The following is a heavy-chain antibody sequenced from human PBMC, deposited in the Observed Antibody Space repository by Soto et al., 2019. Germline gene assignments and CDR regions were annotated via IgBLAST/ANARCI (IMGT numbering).Heavy chain of an antibody. CDR3: TKSFRLGEPFDN. J-gene: IGHJ4*02. Sequence: HPGGSLRLSCAASRFTFSSYAMCWVRQAPGKGLEWVAVISYDGSKQYYTDSVKGRFSISRDNSENKLYLYMNSLRAEDTAVYYCTKSFRLGEPFDNWGLGALVTVSS. CDR2: ISYDGSKQ. D-gene: IGHD3-16*01. CDR1: RFTFSSYA. V-gene: IGHV3-30-3*02.